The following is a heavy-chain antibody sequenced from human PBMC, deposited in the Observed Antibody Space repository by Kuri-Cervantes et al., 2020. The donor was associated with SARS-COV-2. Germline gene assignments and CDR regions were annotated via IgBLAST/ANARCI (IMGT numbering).Heavy chain of an antibody. V-gene: IGHV3-7*03. CDR1: GFIFSGYC. Sequence: GGSLRLCCAASGFIFSGYCMTWVRQAPGNGLEWVADIKQDGSEEYYVDSVKGRFTISRDNAKNSLYLQMNSLRAEDTAVYYCAKIAHVVVIAGAFDLWGQGTMVTVSS. D-gene: IGHD2-21*01. CDR3: AKIAHVVVIAGAFDL. CDR2: IKQDGSEE. J-gene: IGHJ3*01.